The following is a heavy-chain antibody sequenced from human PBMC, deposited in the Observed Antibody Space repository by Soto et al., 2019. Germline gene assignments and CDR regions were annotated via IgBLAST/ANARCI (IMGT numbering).Heavy chain of an antibody. V-gene: IGHV3-33*01. Sequence: GGSLRLSCAASGFTFSSFGMHWVRQAPGKGLEWVAVIWYDGSNKYYADSVKGRFTISRDNSKNTLYLQMNSLRAEDTAVYYCARDRIEQLVHPLADYYYGMDVWGQGTTVTVSS. CDR3: ARDRIEQLVHPLADYYYGMDV. CDR1: GFTFSSFG. D-gene: IGHD6-6*01. J-gene: IGHJ6*02. CDR2: IWYDGSNK.